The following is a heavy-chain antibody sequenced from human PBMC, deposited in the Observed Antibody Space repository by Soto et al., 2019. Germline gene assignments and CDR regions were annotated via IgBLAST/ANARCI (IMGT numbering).Heavy chain of an antibody. CDR1: GGSISSGGYY. Sequence: KPSETLSLTCTVSGGSISSGGYYWSWIRQHPGKGLEWIGYIYYSGSTYYNPPLKSRVTISVDTSKNQFSLKLSSVTAADTAVYYCARVGAFVWSGFDYWGQGTLVTVSS. CDR2: IYYSGST. D-gene: IGHD3-3*01. CDR3: ARVGAFVWSGFDY. J-gene: IGHJ4*02. V-gene: IGHV4-31*03.